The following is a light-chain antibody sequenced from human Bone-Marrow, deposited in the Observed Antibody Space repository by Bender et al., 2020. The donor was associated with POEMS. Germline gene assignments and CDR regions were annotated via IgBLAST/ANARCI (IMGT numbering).Light chain of an antibody. CDR1: SSDVGAYNY. CDR2: DVN. Sequence: QSALTQPASVSGSPGQSITISCTGTSSDVGAYNYVSWYQQHPGKAPKLMIYDVNSRPSGVSNRFSGSKSGNTASLTISGLQAEDEADYYCSSYTRSTTLVLFGGGTRLTVL. J-gene: IGLJ2*01. V-gene: IGLV2-14*03. CDR3: SSYTRSTTLVL.